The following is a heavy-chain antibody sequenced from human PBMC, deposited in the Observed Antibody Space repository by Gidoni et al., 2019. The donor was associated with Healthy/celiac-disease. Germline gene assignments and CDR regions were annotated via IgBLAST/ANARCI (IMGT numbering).Heavy chain of an antibody. CDR3: ARGYSSSWYPYYFDY. CDR2: IYYSGST. Sequence: QVPLQESGPGLVKPSQTLSLTCTVSGGSISSGGYYWSWLRQHPGKGLECIGYIYYSGSTYYNPSLKSRVTISVDTSKNQFSLKLSSVTAADTAVYYCARGYSSSWYPYYFDYWGQGTLVTVSS. D-gene: IGHD6-13*01. J-gene: IGHJ4*02. CDR1: GGSISSGGYY. V-gene: IGHV4-31*03.